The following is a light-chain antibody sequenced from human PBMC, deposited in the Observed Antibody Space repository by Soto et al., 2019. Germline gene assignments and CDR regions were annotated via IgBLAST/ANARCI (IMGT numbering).Light chain of an antibody. Sequence: ELVMTQAPAILSMSPGERATLSCRASQSVSSNLAWYQQKPGQAPRLLIYGASTRATGIPARFSGSGSGTEFTLTISSLQSEDFAVYYCQQYNNWPRTFGQGTKVDIK. CDR3: QQYNNWPRT. CDR2: GAS. J-gene: IGKJ1*01. V-gene: IGKV3-15*01. CDR1: QSVSSN.